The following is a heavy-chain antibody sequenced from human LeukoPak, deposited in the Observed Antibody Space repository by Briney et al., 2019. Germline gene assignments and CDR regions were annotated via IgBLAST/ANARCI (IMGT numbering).Heavy chain of an antibody. J-gene: IGHJ4*02. D-gene: IGHD3-10*01. CDR2: IIPIFGIA. CDR1: GGTFSSYA. CDR3: ASGYLYGSGSYSPFDY. V-gene: IGHV1-69*04. Sequence: GASVKVSCKASGGTFSSYAISWVRRAPGQGLEWMGRIIPIFGIANYAQKFQGRVTITADKSTSTAYMELSSLRSEDTAVYYCASGYLYGSGSYSPFDYWGQGTLVTVSS.